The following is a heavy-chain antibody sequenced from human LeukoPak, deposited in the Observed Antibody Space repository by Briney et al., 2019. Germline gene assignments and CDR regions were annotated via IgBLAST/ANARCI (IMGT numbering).Heavy chain of an antibody. CDR2: IIPIFGTA. V-gene: IGHV1-69*06. CDR1: GGTFSSYA. J-gene: IGHJ4*02. Sequence: ASVKVSSEDSGGTFSSYAISWVRQAPGQGLEWMGGIIPIFGTANYAQKFQGRVTITADKSTSTAYMELSRVRSEDTAVYYCGRDMGYGEFSYWGQGTLVTVSS. CDR3: GRDMGYGEFSY. D-gene: IGHD4-17*01.